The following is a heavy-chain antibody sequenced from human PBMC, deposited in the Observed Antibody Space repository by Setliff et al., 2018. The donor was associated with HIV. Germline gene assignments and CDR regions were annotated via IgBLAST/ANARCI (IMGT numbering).Heavy chain of an antibody. CDR3: ARGSRGYSYAYYYYYMDV. CDR2: IDDSGST. D-gene: IGHD5-18*01. V-gene: IGHV4-39*07. CDR1: GGSIISSVHY. Sequence: SETLSLTCSVSGGSIISSVHYWGWIRQPPGKGLEWIGSIDDSGSTYYNPSLKSRVNIFIDTSKNQQSLKLSSVTAADTAVYYCARGSRGYSYAYYYYYMDVWGKGTTVTVSS. J-gene: IGHJ6*03.